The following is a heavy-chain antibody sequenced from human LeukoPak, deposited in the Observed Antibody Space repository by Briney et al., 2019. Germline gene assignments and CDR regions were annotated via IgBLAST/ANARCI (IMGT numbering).Heavy chain of an antibody. CDR3: ARTKQQLVLDAFDI. D-gene: IGHD6-13*01. CDR2: INWDGGST. J-gene: IGHJ3*02. V-gene: IGHV3-20*04. Sequence: PGGSLRLSCAASGFTFDDYGMSWVRQAPGKGLEWVSGINWDGGSTGYADSVKGRFTISRDNAKNSLYLQMNSLRAEDTALYYCARTKQQLVLDAFDIWGQGTMVTLSS. CDR1: GFTFDDYG.